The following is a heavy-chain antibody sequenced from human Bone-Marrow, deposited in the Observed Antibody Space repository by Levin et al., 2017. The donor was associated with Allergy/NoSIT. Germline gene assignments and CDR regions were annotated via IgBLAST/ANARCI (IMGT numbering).Heavy chain of an antibody. CDR1: GDSVSSTSAA. J-gene: IGHJ5*02. Sequence: SQTLSLTCGISGDSVSSTSAAWNWIRQSPSRGLEWLGRTYYRTKWFNDYAVSVKSRITINPDTSRNQISLQLNSVTPEDTAVYYCVREDPSGNYYNWFDPWGQGTLVTVSS. D-gene: IGHD1-26*01. CDR3: VREDPSGNYYNWFDP. V-gene: IGHV6-1*01. CDR2: TYYRTKWFN.